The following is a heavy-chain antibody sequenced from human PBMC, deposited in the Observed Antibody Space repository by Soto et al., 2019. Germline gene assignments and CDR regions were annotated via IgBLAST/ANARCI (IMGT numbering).Heavy chain of an antibody. V-gene: IGHV3-49*03. J-gene: IGHJ4*02. CDR1: GFTFGDYA. CDR3: TRVHHYCSGGSCYSGIPQLMDY. Sequence: GGSLRLSCTSSGFTFGDYAMSWFRQAPGKGLEWVGFIRSKAYGGTTEYAASVKGRFTISRDDSKSIAYLQMNSLKTEDTAVYYCTRVHHYCSGGSCYSGIPQLMDYWGQGTLVTVS. CDR2: IRSKAYGGTT. D-gene: IGHD2-15*01.